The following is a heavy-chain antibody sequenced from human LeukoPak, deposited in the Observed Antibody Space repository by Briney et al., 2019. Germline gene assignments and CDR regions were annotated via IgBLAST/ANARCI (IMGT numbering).Heavy chain of an antibody. D-gene: IGHD4-17*01. J-gene: IGHJ4*02. Sequence: GRSLRLSCAASGFTFSSYAMHWVRQAPGKGLEWVALISYDGSNKYCADSVKGRFTISRDNSKNTLYLQMNSLRAEDTAVYYCVREDDYGDFFDYWGQGTLVTVSS. CDR2: ISYDGSNK. V-gene: IGHV3-30-3*01. CDR1: GFTFSSYA. CDR3: VREDDYGDFFDY.